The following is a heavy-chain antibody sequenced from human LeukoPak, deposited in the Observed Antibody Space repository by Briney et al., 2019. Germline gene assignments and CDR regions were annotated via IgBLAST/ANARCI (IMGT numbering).Heavy chain of an antibody. D-gene: IGHD6-19*01. J-gene: IGHJ4*02. CDR1: GGSFSGYY. CDR3: ARGRTKAVAGTSFDY. V-gene: IGHV4-34*01. CDR2: INHSGST. Sequence: PSETLSLTCAVYGGSFSGYYWSWIRQPPGKGLEWIGEINHSGSTNYNPSLKSRVTISVDTSKNQFSLKLSSVTDADTAVYYCARGRTKAVAGTSFDYWGQGTLVTVSS.